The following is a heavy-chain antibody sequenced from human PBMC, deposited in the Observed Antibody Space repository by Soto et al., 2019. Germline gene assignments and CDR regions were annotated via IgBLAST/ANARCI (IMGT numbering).Heavy chain of an antibody. D-gene: IGHD3-10*01. CDR1: GFTFSSYA. V-gene: IGHV3-23*01. CDR2: ISGSGGST. J-gene: IGHJ4*02. Sequence: QPGGSLRLSCAASGFTFSSYAMSWVRQAPGKGLEWVSAISGSGGSTYYADSVKGRFTISRDNSKNTLYLQMNSLRAEDTAVYYCAKAVLLWFGESHYFDYWGQGTLVTVSS. CDR3: AKAVLLWFGESHYFDY.